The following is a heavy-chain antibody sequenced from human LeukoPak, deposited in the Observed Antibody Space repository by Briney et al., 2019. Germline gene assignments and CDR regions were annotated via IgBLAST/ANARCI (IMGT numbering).Heavy chain of an antibody. J-gene: IGHJ5*02. CDR2: IGTAGDT. D-gene: IGHD5-18*01. V-gene: IGHV3-13*01. Sequence: PGGSLRLSCAASGFTFSSYDMHWVRQATGKGLEWVSAIGTAGDTYYPGSVKGRFTISRENAKNSLYLQMNSLRAGDTAVYYCARGHRATHVDTAMVTIGWFDPWGQGTLVTVSS. CDR1: GFTFSSYD. CDR3: ARGHRATHVDTAMVTIGWFDP.